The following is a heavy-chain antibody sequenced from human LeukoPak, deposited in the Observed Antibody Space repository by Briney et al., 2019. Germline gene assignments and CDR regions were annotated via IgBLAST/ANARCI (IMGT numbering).Heavy chain of an antibody. CDR1: GFTFSSYS. CDR2: ISSSSSYI. CDR3: ARGWVATIDYFDY. V-gene: IGHV3-21*01. D-gene: IGHD5-12*01. J-gene: IGHJ4*02. Sequence: GGSLRLSCAASGFTFSSYSMTWVRQAPGKGLEWVSSISSSSSYIYYADSVKGRFTISRDNAKNSLYLQMNSLRAEDTAVYYSARGWVATIDYFDYWGQGTLVTVSS.